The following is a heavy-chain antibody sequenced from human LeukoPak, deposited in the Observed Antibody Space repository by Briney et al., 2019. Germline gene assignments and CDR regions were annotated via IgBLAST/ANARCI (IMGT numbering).Heavy chain of an antibody. J-gene: IGHJ4*02. V-gene: IGHV4-38-2*02. CDR3: ARGSHPVTGTLGGYFDP. CDR1: SYSINSNYY. D-gene: IGHD6-19*01. Sequence: SETLSLTCSVSSYSINSNYYWGWIRQSPGKGLEWIGSIYHTGSTYYNPSLKSRVTISLDASNKQFSLRLSSVTAADTAVYYCARGSHPVTGTLGGYFDPWGQGTLVTVSS. CDR2: IYHTGST.